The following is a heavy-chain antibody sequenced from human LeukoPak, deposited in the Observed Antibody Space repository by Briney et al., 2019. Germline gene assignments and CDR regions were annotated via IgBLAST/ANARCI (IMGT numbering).Heavy chain of an antibody. Sequence: SQTLSLTCAVSGGSISSNDYSWSWIRQPPGKGLEWIGYIYHSGSTYYNPSLKSRVTISVDRSKNQFSLKLNSVTAADTAVYYCAREHGSGSYYAWYFDYWGQGTLVTVSS. D-gene: IGHD3-10*01. CDR2: IYHSGST. CDR1: GGSISSNDYS. CDR3: AREHGSGSYYAWYFDY. V-gene: IGHV4-30-2*01. J-gene: IGHJ4*02.